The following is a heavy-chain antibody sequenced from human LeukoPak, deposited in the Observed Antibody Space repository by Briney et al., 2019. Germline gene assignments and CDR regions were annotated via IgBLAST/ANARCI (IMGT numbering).Heavy chain of an antibody. CDR1: GFTFSDYA. Sequence: GGSLRLSCAASGFTFSDYAMRWVRQAPGKGLDWVSAISGSGGSTYYADSVKGRFTISRDNSKNTLYLQMNGLRAEDTAVYYCAKAHCSGGDCYSPDYWGQGTLVTVSS. V-gene: IGHV3-23*01. D-gene: IGHD2-15*01. J-gene: IGHJ4*02. CDR2: ISGSGGST. CDR3: AKAHCSGGDCYSPDY.